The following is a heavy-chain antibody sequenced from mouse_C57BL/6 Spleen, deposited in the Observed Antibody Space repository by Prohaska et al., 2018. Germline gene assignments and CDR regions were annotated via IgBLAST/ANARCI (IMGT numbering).Heavy chain of an antibody. CDR2: ILPGSGMT. V-gene: IGHV1-9*01. Sequence: QVQLQQSGAELMKPGASVKLSCKATGYTFTGYWIEWVKQRPGHGLEWLGKILPGSGMTNYKENVKGNATFTADTSANTAYMQLSSVTTEDSTIYYCARYGSSSGGYVDVWGTGTRVTVSS. J-gene: IGHJ1*03. CDR1: GYTFTGYW. CDR3: ARYGSSSGGYVDV. D-gene: IGHD1-1*01.